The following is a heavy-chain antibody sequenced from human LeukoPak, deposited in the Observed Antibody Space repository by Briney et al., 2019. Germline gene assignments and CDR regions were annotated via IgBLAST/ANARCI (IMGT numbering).Heavy chain of an antibody. CDR3: ARDNILPSFIDY. V-gene: IGHV4-39*07. Sequence: SETLALTGTVSDCSISSRSYYWGWILQPPGKGLERIGSMYYSGSTYYNPSLKSRVNISVDTSKNQFSLQLSSVTAADTAVYYCARDNILPSFIDYWGQGTLVTVSS. CDR2: MYYSGST. J-gene: IGHJ4*02. CDR1: DCSISSRSYY.